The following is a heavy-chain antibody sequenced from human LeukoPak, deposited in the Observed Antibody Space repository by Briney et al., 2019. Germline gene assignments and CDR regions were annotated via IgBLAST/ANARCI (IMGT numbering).Heavy chain of an antibody. CDR2: VKPDGTEK. CDR3: AREIGRGTGSGDAFDI. D-gene: IGHD3-10*01. CDR1: GFTFSSYG. Sequence: GGSLRLSCAASGFTFSSYGMHWVRQAPGKGLEWVANVKPDGTEKYYVDSVKGRFTISRDNAKNTLYLQMNSLRADDTAVFYCAREIGRGTGSGDAFDIWGQGTMVTVSS. J-gene: IGHJ3*02. V-gene: IGHV3-7*01.